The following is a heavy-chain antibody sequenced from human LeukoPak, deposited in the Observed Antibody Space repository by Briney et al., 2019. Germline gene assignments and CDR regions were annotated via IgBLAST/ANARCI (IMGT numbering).Heavy chain of an antibody. CDR3: ARDAQVRYDSSGYPDY. D-gene: IGHD3-22*01. CDR2: ISVYNGNT. Sequence: SVKVSCKASGYTFTSYGISWVRQAPGQGLEWMGWISVYNGNTNYAQKFQGRVTMTTDTSTSTAYMELRSLRSDDTAVYYCARDAQVRYDSSGYPDYWGQGTLVTVSS. J-gene: IGHJ4*02. CDR1: GYTFTSYG. V-gene: IGHV1-18*01.